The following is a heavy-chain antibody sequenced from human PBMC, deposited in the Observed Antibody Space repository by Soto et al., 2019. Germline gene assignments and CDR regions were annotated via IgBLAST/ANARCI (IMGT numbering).Heavy chain of an antibody. Sequence: GGSLRLSCAASGFTFSSYWMSWVRQAPGKGLEWVANIKQDGSEKYYVDSVKGRFTISRDNAKNSLYLQMNSLRAEDTAVYYCARGEDIVATIPGAFDIWGQGTMVTVSS. D-gene: IGHD5-12*01. J-gene: IGHJ3*02. CDR1: GFTFSSYW. V-gene: IGHV3-7*01. CDR2: IKQDGSEK. CDR3: ARGEDIVATIPGAFDI.